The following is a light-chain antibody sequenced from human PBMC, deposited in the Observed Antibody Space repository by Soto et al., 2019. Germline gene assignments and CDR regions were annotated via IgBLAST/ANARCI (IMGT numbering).Light chain of an antibody. CDR2: DVS. J-gene: IGKJ5*01. CDR3: QQYYSTPPSIT. CDR1: QSITTW. Sequence: DIQMTQSPSTVSAYVGDSVNITCRASQSITTWLAWYQQRPGKAPKLLIYDVSSLQSGVPSRFSGSGSGTDFTLTISSLQAEDVAVYYCQQYYSTPPSITFGQGTRLEIK. V-gene: IGKV1-5*01.